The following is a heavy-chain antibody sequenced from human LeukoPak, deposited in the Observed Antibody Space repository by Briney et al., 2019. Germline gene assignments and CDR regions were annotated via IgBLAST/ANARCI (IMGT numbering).Heavy chain of an antibody. J-gene: IGHJ6*02. CDR1: GFTLSRHS. D-gene: IGHD6-19*01. Sequence: GGSLRLSCTASGFTLSRHSMNWVRQAPGKGLEWVAVISYDGSNKYYADSVKGRFTISRDNSKNTLYLQMNSLRAEDTAVYYCAKDIRGWYYYYYGMDVWGQGTTVTVSS. V-gene: IGHV3-30*18. CDR3: AKDIRGWYYYYYGMDV. CDR2: ISYDGSNK.